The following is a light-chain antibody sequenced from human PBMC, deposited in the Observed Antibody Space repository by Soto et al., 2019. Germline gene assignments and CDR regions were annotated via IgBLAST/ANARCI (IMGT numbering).Light chain of an antibody. CDR1: QHISDY. J-gene: IGKJ4*01. CDR2: DGT. Sequence: DTRLTQSPSSLSASVGDRVTINCQASQHISDYLNWYQQKPGKAPKLLIYDGTKLETGVPSRFSGSGSGTEFTFTISSLQPEDTATYYCHQYFNPRTFGGGTKVEIK. CDR3: HQYFNPRT. V-gene: IGKV1-33*01.